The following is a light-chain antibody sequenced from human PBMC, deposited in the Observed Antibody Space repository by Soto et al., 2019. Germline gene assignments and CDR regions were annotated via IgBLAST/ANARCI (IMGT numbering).Light chain of an antibody. V-gene: IGKV3-20*01. CDR1: QSVSSSY. Sequence: EIVVTQSPVTLSVSPGERATLSCRASQSVSSSYLAWYQQKPGQAPRLLIYGASSRATGIPDRFSGSGSGTDFTLTISRLEPEDFAVYYCQQYGSSPLFTFGPGTKVDIK. CDR2: GAS. J-gene: IGKJ3*01. CDR3: QQYGSSPLFT.